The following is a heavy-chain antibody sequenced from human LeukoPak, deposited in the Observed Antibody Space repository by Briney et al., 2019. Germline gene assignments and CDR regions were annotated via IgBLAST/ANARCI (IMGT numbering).Heavy chain of an antibody. Sequence: SETLSLTCTVSGGSISSSSYYWGWIRQPPGKGLEWIGSIYYSGSTYYNPSLKSRVTISVDTSKNQFSLKLSSVTAADTAVYYCARHSGIVGATRAHDYWGQGTLATVSS. J-gene: IGHJ4*02. CDR3: ARHSGIVGATRAHDY. V-gene: IGHV4-39*01. D-gene: IGHD1-26*01. CDR2: IYYSGST. CDR1: GGSISSSSYY.